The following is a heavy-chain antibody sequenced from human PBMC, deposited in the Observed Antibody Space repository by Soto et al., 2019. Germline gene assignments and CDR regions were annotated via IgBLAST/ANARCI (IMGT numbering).Heavy chain of an antibody. CDR2: IFYSGVT. V-gene: IGHV4-59*01. CDR1: GVSITDYY. Sequence: QVQLQESGPGLVKPSETLSLTCTVSGVSITDYYWSWIRQPPGKGLEWIAYIFYSGVTNYNPSLKRRVTISLDTSKNYFSRNLTSMTAADTAVYYCARGPRDWFDPWGQGTLVTVSS. J-gene: IGHJ5*02. CDR3: ARGPRDWFDP.